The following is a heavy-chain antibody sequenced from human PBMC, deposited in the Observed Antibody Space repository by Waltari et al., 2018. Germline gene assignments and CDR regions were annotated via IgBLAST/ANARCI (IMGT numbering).Heavy chain of an antibody. J-gene: IGHJ6*03. CDR1: GFTLSNYW. Sequence: EMQLVESGGGLVQPGGSLRLSCAVSGFTLSNYWMTWVRQAPGKGLGGVANRKQDGSEKSYVDSVKGRFTISRDNAKNSVYLQMNSVRAEDTALYYCARDYYYYIDVWGKGTTVTVSS. CDR2: RKQDGSEK. CDR3: ARDYYYYIDV. V-gene: IGHV3-7*01.